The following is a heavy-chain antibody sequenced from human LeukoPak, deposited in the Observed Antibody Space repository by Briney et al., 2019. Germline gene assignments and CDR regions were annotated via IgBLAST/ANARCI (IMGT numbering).Heavy chain of an antibody. Sequence: PSETLSLTCSVSGDSIGSHDSYWSWVRQHPEKGLEWIGHIFYSGSSYYKPSLDSRVSMSLDTSANQFSLELRSVTAADTALYFCARARWDNPPSPAGTFDIWGQGTMVTVSS. CDR3: ARARWDNPPSPAGTFDI. CDR1: GDSIGSHDSY. CDR2: IFYSGSS. V-gene: IGHV4-31*03. D-gene: IGHD1-26*01. J-gene: IGHJ3*02.